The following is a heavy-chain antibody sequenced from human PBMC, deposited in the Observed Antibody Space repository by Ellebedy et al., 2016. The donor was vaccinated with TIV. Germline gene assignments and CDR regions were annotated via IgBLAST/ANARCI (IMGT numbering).Heavy chain of an antibody. J-gene: IGHJ4*02. CDR1: GYTFTSYG. Sequence: ASVKVSCKASGYTFTSYGISWVRQAPGQGLEWMGIINPSGGITRHAQKFQGRVTMTRDASTSTGYMELSSLRSEDTAVYYCARDGEVGIVVVTAMFDYWGQGTLVTVSS. CDR2: INPSGGIT. CDR3: ARDGEVGIVVVTAMFDY. V-gene: IGHV1-46*01. D-gene: IGHD2-21*02.